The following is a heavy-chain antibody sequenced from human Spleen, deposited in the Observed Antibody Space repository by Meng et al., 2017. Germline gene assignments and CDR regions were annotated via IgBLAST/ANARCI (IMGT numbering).Heavy chain of an antibody. D-gene: IGHD6-13*01. CDR3: ARGTSSWSFLFDY. J-gene: IGHJ4*02. CDR1: GGSMSSYS. Sequence: SETLSLTCTVSGGSMSSYSWSWIRQPPGKGLEWIGYIYYSGTTNYNPSLKSRVTISVDTSKKQFSLKLTSVTAAGTAVYYCARGTSSWSFLFDYWGQGTLVTSPQ. V-gene: IGHV4-59*01. CDR2: IYYSGTT.